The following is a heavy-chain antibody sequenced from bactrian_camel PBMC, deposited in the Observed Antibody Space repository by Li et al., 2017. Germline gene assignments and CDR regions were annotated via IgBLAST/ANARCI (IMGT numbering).Heavy chain of an antibody. V-gene: IGHV3S53*01. J-gene: IGHJ4*01. D-gene: IGHD1*01. CDR3: AATDGLTCYKASAYVY. Sequence: HVQLVESGGGLVEAGGSLRLSCAASGLEGTTHCMGWFRQAPGKEREGVAAIYTSGLTFTADSVKGRFTISQDSAKNTLYLQMSSLKPEDTAIYYCAATDGLTCYKASAYVYWGQGTQVTVSP. CDR2: IYTSGLT. CDR1: GLEGTTHC.